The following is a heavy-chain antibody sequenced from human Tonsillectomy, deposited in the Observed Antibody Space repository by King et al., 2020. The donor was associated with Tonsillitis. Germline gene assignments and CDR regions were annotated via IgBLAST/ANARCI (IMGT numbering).Heavy chain of an antibody. J-gene: IGHJ4*02. CDR3: ARVRGEEGLWFGELWY. CDR1: GFTFSSYG. V-gene: IGHV3-33*01. D-gene: IGHD3-10*01. Sequence: VQLVESGGGVVQPGRSLRLSCAASGFTFSSYGMHWVRQAPGKGLEWVAVIWYDGSNKYYADSVKGRFTISRDNSKNTLYLQMNSLRAEDTAVYYCARVRGEEGLWFGELWYWGQGTLDTVSS. CDR2: IWYDGSNK.